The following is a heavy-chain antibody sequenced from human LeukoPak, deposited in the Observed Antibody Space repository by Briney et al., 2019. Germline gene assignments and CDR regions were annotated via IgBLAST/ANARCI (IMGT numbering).Heavy chain of an antibody. CDR1: GFTFSRYS. D-gene: IGHD4-17*01. V-gene: IGHV3-48*01. J-gene: IGHJ5*02. CDR3: AREGWSSGDYVSS. CDR2: ISSSSSTI. Sequence: PGGSRRLSCAASGFTFSRYSMNWVRQAPGKGLEWVSYISSSSSTIYYADSVKGRFTISRDNAKNSLYLQMNSLRAEVTAVYYCAREGWSSGDYVSSWGLGTLVTLSS.